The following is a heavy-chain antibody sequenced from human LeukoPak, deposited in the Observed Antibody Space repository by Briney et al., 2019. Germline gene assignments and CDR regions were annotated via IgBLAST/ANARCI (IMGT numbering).Heavy chain of an antibody. CDR3: ARGPSPIVVVPAARGWFDP. J-gene: IGHJ5*02. Sequence: ASVKVSCKASGGTFSSYAISWVRQAPGQGLEWMGGIIPIFGTANYAQKFQGRVTITADESTSTAYMELSSLRSEDTAVYYCARGPSPIVVVPAARGWFDPWGQGTLVTVSS. D-gene: IGHD2-2*01. CDR2: IIPIFGTA. CDR1: GGTFSSYA. V-gene: IGHV1-69*13.